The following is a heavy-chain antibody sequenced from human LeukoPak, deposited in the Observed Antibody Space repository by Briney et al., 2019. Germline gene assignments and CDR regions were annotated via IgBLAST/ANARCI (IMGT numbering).Heavy chain of an antibody. CDR3: ARQGYSSGWDAPDYYYYGMDV. Sequence: GESLKISCKGSGYSFTSYWIGWVRQMPGKGLEWMGIIYPGDSDTRYSPSFQGQVTISADKSISTAYLQWSSLKASDTAMYYCARQGYSSGWDAPDYYYYGMDVWGQGTTVTVSS. CDR2: IYPGDSDT. D-gene: IGHD6-19*01. V-gene: IGHV5-51*01. J-gene: IGHJ6*02. CDR1: GYSFTSYW.